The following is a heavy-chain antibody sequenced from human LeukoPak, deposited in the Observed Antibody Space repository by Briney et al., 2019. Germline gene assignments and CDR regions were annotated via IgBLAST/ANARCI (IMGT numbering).Heavy chain of an antibody. V-gene: IGHV4-59*08. CDR2: IYYSGST. D-gene: IGHD3-9*01. CDR3: ARHPGYYDILTGTYYYYMDV. Sequence: SETLSLTCTVSGGSISSYYWSSIRQPPGKGLEWIGYIYYSGSTNYNPSLKSRVTISVDTSKNQFSLKLSSVTAADTAVYYCARHPGYYDILTGTYYYYMDVWGKGTTVTVSS. J-gene: IGHJ6*03. CDR1: GGSISSYY.